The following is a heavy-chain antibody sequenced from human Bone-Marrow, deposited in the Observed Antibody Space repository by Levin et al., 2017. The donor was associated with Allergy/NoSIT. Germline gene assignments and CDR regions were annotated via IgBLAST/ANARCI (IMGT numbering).Heavy chain of an antibody. Sequence: GGSLRLSCAASGFRFSSYSMNWVRQAPGKGLEWVSSISSSGMYIYYVDSVKGRFTISRDNAKNSLTLQMNSLRAEDTAVYYCARGIIGDVRVAHKEAFDIWGQGTMVSVSS. J-gene: IGHJ3*02. CDR3: ARGIIGDVRVAHKEAFDI. D-gene: IGHD2-8*02. CDR1: GFRFSSYS. CDR2: ISSSGMYI. V-gene: IGHV3-21*01.